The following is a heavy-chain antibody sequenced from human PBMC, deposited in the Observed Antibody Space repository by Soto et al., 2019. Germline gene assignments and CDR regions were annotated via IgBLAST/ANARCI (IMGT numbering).Heavy chain of an antibody. D-gene: IGHD3-10*01. J-gene: IGHJ6*02. CDR3: ARARMVRGIIYYYGMDV. V-gene: IGHV4-31*03. CDR1: GGSISSDGNY. Sequence: QVQLQESVPGLVKSSQTLSLTCTVSGGSISSDGNYWSWIRQHPGKGLEWIGYIYYSGSTNYNPSLKSRVTISVDTSKNQFSLKLNSVTAADTAVYYCARARMVRGIIYYYGMDVWGQGTTVTVSS. CDR2: IYYSGST.